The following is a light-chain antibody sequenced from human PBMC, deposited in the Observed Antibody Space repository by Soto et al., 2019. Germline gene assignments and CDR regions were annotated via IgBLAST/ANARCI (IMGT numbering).Light chain of an antibody. CDR2: LNSDGSH. J-gene: IGLJ2*01. Sequence: QPVLTQSPSASASLGAPVKLTCTLSSGHSSYAIAWHQQQPEKGPRYLMKLNSDGSHSKGDGIPDRFSGSSSGAERYLTISSLQSEDEADYYCQTWGTGILVVFGGGTKLTVL. CDR3: QTWGTGILVV. CDR1: SGHSSYA. V-gene: IGLV4-69*01.